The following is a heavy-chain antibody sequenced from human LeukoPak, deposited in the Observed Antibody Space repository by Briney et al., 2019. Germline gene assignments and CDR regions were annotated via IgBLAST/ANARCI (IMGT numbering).Heavy chain of an antibody. J-gene: IGHJ4*02. Sequence: PSETLSLTCAVYGGSFSGYYWSWIRQPPGKGLEWIGEINHSGSTNYNPSLKSRVTISVDTSKNQFSLKLSSVTAADTAVYYCARGVLTGYYLFDYWGQGTLVTVSS. CDR2: INHSGST. V-gene: IGHV4-34*01. CDR3: ARGVLTGYYLFDY. CDR1: GGSFSGYY. D-gene: IGHD3-9*01.